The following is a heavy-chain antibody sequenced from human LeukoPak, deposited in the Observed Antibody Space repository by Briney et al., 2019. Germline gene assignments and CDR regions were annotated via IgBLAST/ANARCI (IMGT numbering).Heavy chain of an antibody. Sequence: GASVKVSCKASGYTFTGYYMHWVQQAPGQGLEWMGWINPNSGGTNYAQKFQGRVTMTRDTSISTAYMELSRLRSDDTAVYYCARGWAYYYDSSGHYYFDYWGQGTLVTVSS. CDR1: GYTFTGYY. V-gene: IGHV1-2*02. CDR2: INPNSGGT. CDR3: ARGWAYYYDSSGHYYFDY. J-gene: IGHJ4*02. D-gene: IGHD3-22*01.